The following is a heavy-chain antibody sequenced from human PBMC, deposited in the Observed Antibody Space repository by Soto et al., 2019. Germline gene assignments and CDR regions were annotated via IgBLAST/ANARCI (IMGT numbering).Heavy chain of an antibody. V-gene: IGHV4-30-4*01. J-gene: IGHJ4*02. CDR2: IYYSGST. CDR3: AGEAGYCSNGVCR. Sequence: LCGGSISSGDYYWNWIRQPPGKGLEWIGYIYYSGSTYYNPSLKSRVSISVDTSKNHYSLKLSSVTAADTAVYYCAGEAGYCSNGVCRWGEGTLVTVSS. CDR1: GGSISSGDYY. D-gene: IGHD2-8*01.